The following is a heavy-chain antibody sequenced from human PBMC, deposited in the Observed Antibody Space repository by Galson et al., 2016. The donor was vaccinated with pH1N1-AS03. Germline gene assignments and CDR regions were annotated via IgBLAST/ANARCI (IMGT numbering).Heavy chain of an antibody. CDR1: GGTFSTYA. CDR2: IIPMLDIP. V-gene: IGHV1-69*04. CDR3: AKGYSASPSGAFDV. D-gene: IGHD1-14*01. Sequence: SVKVSCKASGGTFSTYAISWVRQAPGQGLEWMGRIIPMLDIPDYAQKFQVRVTITADKSTSTAYMELTNLRSEETALYYCAKGYSASPSGAFDVWGQGTMVTVSS. J-gene: IGHJ3*01.